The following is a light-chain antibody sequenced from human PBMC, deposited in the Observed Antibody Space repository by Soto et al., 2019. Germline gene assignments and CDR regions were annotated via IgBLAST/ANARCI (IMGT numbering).Light chain of an antibody. J-gene: IGLJ1*01. CDR2: AVT. Sequence: QSALTQPASVSGSPGQSITISCTGTSSDVGGYNYVSWYQQHPGRAPKLMIYAVTDRPSGVSSRSSGSKSGNTASLTISGLQAEDEADYYCSSYTSSSTLFGTGTKVTVL. V-gene: IGLV2-14*01. CDR1: SSDVGGYNY. CDR3: SSYTSSSTL.